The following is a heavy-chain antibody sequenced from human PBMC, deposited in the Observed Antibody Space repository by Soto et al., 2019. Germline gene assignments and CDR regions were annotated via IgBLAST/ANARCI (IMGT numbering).Heavy chain of an antibody. CDR3: ARVGREGYNYRGQHFDY. CDR1: GGSISSYY. CDR2: IYYSGST. V-gene: IGHV4-59*01. D-gene: IGHD5-12*01. Sequence: QVQLQESGPGLVKPSETLSLTYTVSGGSISSYYWSWIRQPPGKGLEWIGYIYYSGSTNYNPSLKRLVTISVDTSKNQFCLKLSSVTAADTAVYYCARVGREGYNYRGQHFDYWGQGTLVTVSS. J-gene: IGHJ4*02.